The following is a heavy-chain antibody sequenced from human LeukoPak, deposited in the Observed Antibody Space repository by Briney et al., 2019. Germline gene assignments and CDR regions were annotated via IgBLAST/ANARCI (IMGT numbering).Heavy chain of an antibody. Sequence: GESLKISCQGSGYSFTNHWIAWVRQMPGKGLEWMGIIFPGDSDTRYSPSLQGQVTLSVDRSISTAYLQWSSLKASDTAIYYCTRPHYYGTSSHAAFNIWGQGTWVTVSS. CDR3: TRPHYYGTSSHAAFNI. D-gene: IGHD3-16*01. V-gene: IGHV5-51*01. CDR2: IFPGDSDT. CDR1: GYSFTNHW. J-gene: IGHJ3*02.